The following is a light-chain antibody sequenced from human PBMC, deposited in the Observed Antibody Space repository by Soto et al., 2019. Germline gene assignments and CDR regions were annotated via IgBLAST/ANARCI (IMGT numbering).Light chain of an antibody. Sequence: DIQMTQSPSTLSASVGDRVTITCRASQSISSLLAWYQQTPGRAPTLLIYKASTLESGVPSRFSGSRSGTEFTLTISSLQSDDFATYYCQQYDSYSWTFGQGTKVEIK. CDR3: QQYDSYSWT. V-gene: IGKV1-5*03. J-gene: IGKJ1*01. CDR1: QSISSL. CDR2: KAS.